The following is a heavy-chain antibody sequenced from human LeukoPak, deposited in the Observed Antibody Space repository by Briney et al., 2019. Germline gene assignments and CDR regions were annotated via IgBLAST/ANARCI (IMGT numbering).Heavy chain of an antibody. J-gene: IGHJ4*02. CDR3: ARGAPVLRYFDWLLPGFDY. CDR1: GYTFTSYG. V-gene: IGHV1-18*01. CDR2: ISAYNGNT. D-gene: IGHD3-9*01. Sequence: ASVKVSCKASGYTFTSYGISWVRQAPGQGLEWMGWISAYNGNTNYAQKLQGRVTMTTDTSTSTAYMELRSLRSDDTAVYNCARGAPVLRYFDWLLPGFDYWGQGTLVTVSS.